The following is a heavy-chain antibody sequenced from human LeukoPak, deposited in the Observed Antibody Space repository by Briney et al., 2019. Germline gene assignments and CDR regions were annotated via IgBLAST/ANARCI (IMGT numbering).Heavy chain of an antibody. Sequence: GRSLRLSCAASGFTFSSYAMHWVRQAPGKGLEWVAVITYDGSNKYYADSVKGRFTISRDNSKNTLYLQMNSLRAEDTAVYYCARGGRGHRSPTHNWFDPWGQGTLVTVSS. J-gene: IGHJ5*02. CDR1: GFTFSSYA. CDR3: ARGGRGHRSPTHNWFDP. V-gene: IGHV3-30-3*01. D-gene: IGHD2-15*01. CDR2: ITYDGSNK.